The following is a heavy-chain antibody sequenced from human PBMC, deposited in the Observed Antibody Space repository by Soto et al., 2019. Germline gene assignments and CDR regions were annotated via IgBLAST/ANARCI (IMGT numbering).Heavy chain of an antibody. CDR2: ISDSGGST. CDR1: GFTFSSYA. V-gene: IGHV3-23*01. D-gene: IGHD3-10*01. Sequence: SLRLSCAASGFTFSSYAMSWVRQVPGKGLEWVSGISDSGGSTYYADSVKGRFTISRDNSKNTLYLQMNSLRAEDTAVYYCAKGTYYYGSAPYYFDYWGQGTLVTVSS. J-gene: IGHJ4*02. CDR3: AKGTYYYGSAPYYFDY.